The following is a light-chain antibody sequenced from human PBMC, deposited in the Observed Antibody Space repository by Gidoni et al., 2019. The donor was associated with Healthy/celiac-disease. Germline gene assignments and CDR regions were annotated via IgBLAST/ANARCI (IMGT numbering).Light chain of an antibody. Sequence: EIVMTQSPATLSVSPGERATLSCRASQSVSSNLAWYQRKPGQAPRLLIYGASTRATGIPARFSGSGSGTEFTLTISSLQSEDFAVYYCQHLRTFGQGTKVEIK. CDR1: QSVSSN. CDR2: GAS. V-gene: IGKV3-15*01. CDR3: QHLRT. J-gene: IGKJ1*01.